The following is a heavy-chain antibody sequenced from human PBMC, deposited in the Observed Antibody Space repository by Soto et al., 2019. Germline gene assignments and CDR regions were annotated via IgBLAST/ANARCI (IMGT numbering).Heavy chain of an antibody. CDR1: GFTFSSYG. CDR3: ARDRSTRYFDY. CDR2: IWYDGSNK. Sequence: QVQLVESGGGVVQPGRSLRLSCAASGFTFSSYGMHWVRQAPGKGLEWVAVIWYDGSNKYYADSVKGRFTISRDNSKNTLYLQMNSLRAADTAVYYCARDRSTRYFDYWGQGTLVTVSS. J-gene: IGHJ4*02. V-gene: IGHV3-33*01.